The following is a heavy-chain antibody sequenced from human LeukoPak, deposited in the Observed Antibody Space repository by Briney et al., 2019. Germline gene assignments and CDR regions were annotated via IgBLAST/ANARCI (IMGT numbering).Heavy chain of an antibody. J-gene: IGHJ5*02. V-gene: IGHV1-69*05. CDR2: IIPIFGTA. Sequence: ASVKVSCKASGGTFSSYAISWVRQAPGQGLEWMGGIIPIFGTANYAQKFQGRVMITTDESTSTAYMELSSLRSEDTAVYYCARELPRWFDPWGQGTLVTVSS. D-gene: IGHD1-26*01. CDR1: GGTFSSYA. CDR3: ARELPRWFDP.